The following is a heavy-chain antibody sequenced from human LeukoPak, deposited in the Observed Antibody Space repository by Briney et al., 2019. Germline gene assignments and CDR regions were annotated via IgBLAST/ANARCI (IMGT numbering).Heavy chain of an antibody. Sequence: KPSETLSLTCTVSGGSISSYYWSWIRQPPGKGLEWIGYIYYSGSTNYNPSLKSRVTISVDTSKNQFSLKLSSVTAADTAVYCCARHDYDYEYYFDYWGQGTLVTVSS. V-gene: IGHV4-59*08. J-gene: IGHJ4*02. CDR3: ARHDYDYEYYFDY. CDR2: IYYSGST. D-gene: IGHD3-3*01. CDR1: GGSISSYY.